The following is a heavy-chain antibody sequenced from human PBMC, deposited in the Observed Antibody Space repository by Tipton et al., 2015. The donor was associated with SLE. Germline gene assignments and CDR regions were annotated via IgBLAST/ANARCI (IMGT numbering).Heavy chain of an antibody. V-gene: IGHV4-59*02. J-gene: IGHJ6*02. CDR2: IYYSGST. D-gene: IGHD3-9*01. CDR3: ASWTAISPGKPLPRYCYGMDV. Sequence: TLSLTCSVSGGSVSSYFWTWGRQPPGGGLEWIGYIYYSGSTKYNPSLKSRVTISVDISENQFSLDLDSVTAADTAVYYCASWTAISPGKPLPRYCYGMDVWGPGTTVTVSS. CDR1: GGSVSSYF.